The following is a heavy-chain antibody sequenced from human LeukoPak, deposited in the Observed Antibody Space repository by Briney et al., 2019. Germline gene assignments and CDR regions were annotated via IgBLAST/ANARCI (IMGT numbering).Heavy chain of an antibody. CDR1: GFTFSIYG. CDR2: ISGSGSST. D-gene: IGHD3-10*01. CDR3: ASAALLREYYGVGTYYNGAFDI. Sequence: GGSLRLSCAASGFTFSIYGMTWVSQAPGKGLEWVSSISGSGSSTYYADSVQGRFTISRDNSKNTLYLQMNSLRAEDTAVYYCASAALLREYYGVGTYYNGAFDIWGRGTMVTVSA. J-gene: IGHJ3*02. V-gene: IGHV3-23*01.